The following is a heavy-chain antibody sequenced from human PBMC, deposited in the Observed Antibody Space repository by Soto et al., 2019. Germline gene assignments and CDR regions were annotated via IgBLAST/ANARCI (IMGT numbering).Heavy chain of an antibody. CDR2: IFYSGST. CDR1: GGTISSSSYY. J-gene: IGHJ6*02. V-gene: IGHV4-39*01. CDR3: ARHLTYCSAGSCYSDFPYYGMDV. D-gene: IGHD2-15*01. Sequence: SETLSLTCTVSGGTISSSSYYWGWIRQPPGKGLEWIGSIFYSGSTYYNPSLKSRVTISVDTSKNQFSLKLSSVTAADTAVYYCARHLTYCSAGSCYSDFPYYGMDVWGQGTTVTVSS.